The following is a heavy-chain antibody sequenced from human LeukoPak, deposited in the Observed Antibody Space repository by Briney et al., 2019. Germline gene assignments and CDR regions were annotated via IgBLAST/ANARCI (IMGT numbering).Heavy chain of an antibody. V-gene: IGHV3-7*01. CDR1: GFTFISYW. Sequence: GGSLRLSCAASGFTFISYWMSWVRHAPGKGLEWVANIKEDGSEKYYVDSVKGRFTISRDNAKNSVSLQMNSLRAEDTAVYYCARIYLKMASASWGQGTLVTASS. D-gene: IGHD2-8*01. CDR2: IKEDGSEK. J-gene: IGHJ5*02. CDR3: ARIYLKMASAS.